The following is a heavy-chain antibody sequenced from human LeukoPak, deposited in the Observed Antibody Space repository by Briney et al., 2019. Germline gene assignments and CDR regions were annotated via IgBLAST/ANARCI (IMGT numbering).Heavy chain of an antibody. V-gene: IGHV4-59*08. CDR2: IYYSGST. CDR1: GGSISSYY. J-gene: IGHJ4*02. CDR3: ARQGRWLDY. Sequence: PSETLSLTCTVSGGSISSYYWSWIRQPPGKGLEWIGYIYYSGSTNYNPSLKSRVTISVDTSKNQFSLKLSSVTAADTAVYYCARQGRWLDYWGQGTLVTVSS.